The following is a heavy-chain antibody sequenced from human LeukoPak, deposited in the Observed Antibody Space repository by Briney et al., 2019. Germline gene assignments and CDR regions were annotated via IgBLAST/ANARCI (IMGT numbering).Heavy chain of an antibody. D-gene: IGHD3-3*01. CDR3: ARRAAHYDFWRGYLD. Sequence: SETLSLTCTVSGGSISSYYWSWIRQPPGKGLEWIGYIYTSGSTNYNPSLKSRVTISVDTSKNQFSLKLSSVTAADTAVYYCARRAAHYDFWRGYLDWGQGTLVTVSS. J-gene: IGHJ4*02. V-gene: IGHV4-4*09. CDR1: GGSISSYY. CDR2: IYTSGST.